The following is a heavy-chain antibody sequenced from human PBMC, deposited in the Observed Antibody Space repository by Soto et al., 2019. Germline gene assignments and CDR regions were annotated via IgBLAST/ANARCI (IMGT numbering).Heavy chain of an antibody. CDR3: ARDRVSYYYDSSGYQPFDY. CDR1: GGTFSSYA. CDR2: IIPIFGTA. Sequence: QVQLVQSGAEVKKPGSSVKVSCKASGGTFSSYAISWVRQAPGQGLEWMGGIIPIFGTANYAQKFQGRVTITADEATSTAYMELSSLRSEDTAVYYCARDRVSYYYDSSGYQPFDYWGQGTLVTVSS. J-gene: IGHJ4*02. D-gene: IGHD3-22*01. V-gene: IGHV1-69*01.